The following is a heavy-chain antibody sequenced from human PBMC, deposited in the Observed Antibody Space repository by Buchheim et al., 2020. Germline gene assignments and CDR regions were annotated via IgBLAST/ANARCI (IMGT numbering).Heavy chain of an antibody. Sequence: EVQLVESGGDLVQPGGSLRLSCAASRFTFSDYWMSWLRQAPGKGLEWGANINPDGSQKFYVDSVKGRFTISRDNDMKSVFVQMNSLRAEDTAVYYCTRDNRGTFDYWGQGT. J-gene: IGHJ4*02. D-gene: IGHD1-1*01. V-gene: IGHV3-7*01. CDR1: RFTFSDYW. CDR3: TRDNRGTFDY. CDR2: INPDGSQK.